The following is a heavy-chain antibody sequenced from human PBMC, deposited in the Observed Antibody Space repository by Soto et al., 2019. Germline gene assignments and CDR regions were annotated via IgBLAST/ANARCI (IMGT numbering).Heavy chain of an antibody. J-gene: IGHJ4*02. CDR3: AKKGGPGMGTVPFDC. CDR2: IGRSGDAT. CDR1: GFTFSSYV. V-gene: IGHV3-23*01. Sequence: HPGGSLRLSCAASGFTFSSYVMNWVRQAPGKGLDWVSTIGRSGDATFYADSVKGRFTISRDNSKNTLYLQMNSLGDEDTAIYYCAKKGGPGMGTVPFDCWGQGILVTVSS. D-gene: IGHD6-13*01.